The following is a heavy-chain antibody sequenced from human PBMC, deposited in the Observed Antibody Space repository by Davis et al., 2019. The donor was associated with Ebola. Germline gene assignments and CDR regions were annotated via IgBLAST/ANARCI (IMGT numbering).Heavy chain of an antibody. D-gene: IGHD6-19*01. CDR1: GFSVSSYA. CDR2: LGGKSEDK. CDR3: AKGDNSGWYGFDY. J-gene: IGHJ4*02. Sequence: PGGSLRLSCAASGFSVSSYAMSWVRQAPGKGLEWVSGLGGKSEDKYYADSVKGRFTISRDNSKNTLSLQMNSLRAEDTAVYYCAKGDNSGWYGFDYWGQGTLVTVSS. V-gene: IGHV3-23*01.